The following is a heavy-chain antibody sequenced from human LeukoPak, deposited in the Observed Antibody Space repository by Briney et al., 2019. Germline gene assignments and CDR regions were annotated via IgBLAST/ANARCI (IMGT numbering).Heavy chain of an antibody. D-gene: IGHD3-22*01. CDR2: ISWNSGSI. CDR3: AKDRAYYSDSSGYYLVRAYDY. CDR1: GFTFDDYA. V-gene: IGHV3-9*01. J-gene: IGHJ4*02. Sequence: GGSLRLSCAASGFTFDDYAMHWVRQAPGKGLEWVSGISWNSGSIGYADSVKGRFTISRDNAKNSLYLQMNSLGVEDTAIYYCAKDRAYYSDSSGYYLVRAYDYWGQGTLVTVSS.